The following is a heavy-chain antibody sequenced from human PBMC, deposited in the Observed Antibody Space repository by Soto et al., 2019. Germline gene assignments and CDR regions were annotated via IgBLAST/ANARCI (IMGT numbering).Heavy chain of an antibody. Sequence: GESLKISCAASGFTFSSYAMSWVRQAPGKGLEWVSAISGSGGSTYYADSVKGRFTISRDNSKNTLYLQMNSLRAEDTAVYYCAKAGHYDFWSGYPGAFDIWGQGTMVTVSS. V-gene: IGHV3-23*01. CDR3: AKAGHYDFWSGYPGAFDI. CDR1: GFTFSSYA. CDR2: ISGSGGST. D-gene: IGHD3-3*01. J-gene: IGHJ3*02.